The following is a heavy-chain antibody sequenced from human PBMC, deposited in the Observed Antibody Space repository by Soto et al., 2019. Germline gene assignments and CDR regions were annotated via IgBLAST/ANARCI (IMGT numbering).Heavy chain of an antibody. J-gene: IGHJ4*02. CDR3: ARGGGDSSGYYLFSMNY. CDR2: ISAFNGKT. V-gene: IGHV1-18*01. D-gene: IGHD3-22*01. Sequence: ASVKVSCKASGYTFNIYGINWVRQAPGQGLEWMGWISAFNGKTNYAQNVQGRVTMTTDTSTSTAYVELRSLRSDDTAVYYCARGGGDSSGYYLFSMNYWGQGTLVTVSS. CDR1: GYTFNIYG.